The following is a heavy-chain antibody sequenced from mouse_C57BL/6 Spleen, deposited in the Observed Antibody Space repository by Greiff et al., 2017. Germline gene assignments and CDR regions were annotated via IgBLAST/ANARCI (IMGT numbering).Heavy chain of an antibody. D-gene: IGHD1-1*01. V-gene: IGHV1-39*01. CDR3: ASFYYGSSGGYAMDY. J-gene: IGHJ4*01. CDR2: INPNYGTT. CDR1: GYSFTDYN. Sequence: EVQLQESGPELVKPGASVKISCKASGYSFTDYNMNWVKQSNGKSLEWIGVINPNYGTTSYNQKFKGKATLTVDQSSSTAYMQLNSLTSEDSAVYYCASFYYGSSGGYAMDYWGQGTSVTVSS.